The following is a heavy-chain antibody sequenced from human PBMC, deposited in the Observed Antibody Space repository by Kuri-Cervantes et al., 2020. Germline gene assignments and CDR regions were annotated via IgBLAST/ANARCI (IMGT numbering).Heavy chain of an antibody. Sequence: GESLKISCAASGFTFSSYWMHWVRQAPGKGLVWVSRINSDGSSTSYADSVKGRFTASRDNPKNTLYLQMNSLKVEDTAIYYCAKEMTTEGNSWGHGTLVTVSS. D-gene: IGHD4-11*01. CDR3: AKEMTTEGNS. V-gene: IGHV3-74*01. J-gene: IGHJ5*01. CDR1: GFTFSSYW. CDR2: INSDGSST.